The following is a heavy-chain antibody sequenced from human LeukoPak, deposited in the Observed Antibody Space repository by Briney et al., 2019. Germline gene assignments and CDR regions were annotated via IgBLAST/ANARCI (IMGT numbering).Heavy chain of an antibody. CDR2: ISGSGDDI. CDR3: ALRSGDTSGPINR. J-gene: IGHJ5*02. D-gene: IGHD2-15*01. Sequence: GGSLRLSCVASAFPFTNYAMIWVRQAPGMGLEWVSSISGSGDDIYHADSVKGRFTISRATSKNTLYLQMNSLRVEDAAKYYCALRSGDTSGPINRWGQGTLVTVSS. V-gene: IGHV3-23*01. CDR1: AFPFTNYA.